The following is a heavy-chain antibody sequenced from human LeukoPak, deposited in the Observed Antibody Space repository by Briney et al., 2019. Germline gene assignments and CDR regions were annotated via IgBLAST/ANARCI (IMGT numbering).Heavy chain of an antibody. D-gene: IGHD3-10*01. CDR3: VREQTAKYYYGSGSYYNLDY. V-gene: IGHV1-69*13. CDR2: IIPIFGTA. CDR1: GGTFSSYA. Sequence: AASVKVSCKASGGTFSSYAISWVRQAPGQGLEWMGGIIPIFGTANYAQKFQGRVTITADESTSTAYMELSSLRSEDTAVYYCVREQTAKYYYGSGSYYNLDYWGQGTLVTVSS. J-gene: IGHJ4*02.